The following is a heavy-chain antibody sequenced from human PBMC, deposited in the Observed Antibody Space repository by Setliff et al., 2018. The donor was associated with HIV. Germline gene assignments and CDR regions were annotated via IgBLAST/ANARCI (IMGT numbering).Heavy chain of an antibody. CDR3: ARTLWFEESASYDAFDI. J-gene: IGHJ3*02. CDR1: GGSFSDYF. V-gene: IGHV4-34*01. D-gene: IGHD3-10*01. Sequence: SETLSLTCAFYGGSFSDYFWTWIRQPPGKGLGWIGKIRPSGGTNYNPSLKSRVTISVDSSKNQFSLKLSSVTAADTAVYFCARTLWFEESASYDAFDIWGQGTMVTVSS. CDR2: IRPSGGT.